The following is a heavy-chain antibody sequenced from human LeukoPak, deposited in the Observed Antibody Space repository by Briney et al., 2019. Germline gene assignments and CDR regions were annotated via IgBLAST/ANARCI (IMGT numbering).Heavy chain of an antibody. CDR3: AKASTMQLWYASYHT. V-gene: IGHV3-23*01. CDR2: ISDSGGST. J-gene: IGHJ5*02. CDR1: GFTFSSYD. Sequence: GGSLRLSCAASGFTFSSYDMSWVRQAPGKGLEWVSDISDSGGSTYYADSVKVRFTISRDNSKNTMYLQMKSLRAEDTAVYYCAKASTMQLWYASYHTWGQGTLVTVSS. D-gene: IGHD5-18*01.